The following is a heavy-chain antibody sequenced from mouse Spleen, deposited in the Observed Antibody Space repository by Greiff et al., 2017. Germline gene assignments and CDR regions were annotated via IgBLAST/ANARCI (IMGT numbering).Heavy chain of an antibody. CDR2: FYPGSGTA. V-gene: IGHV1-55*01. Sequence: QVQLQQSGAELVKPGASVKMSCKASGYTFTSYWITWVKQRPGQGLEWIGDFYPGSGTANYNEKFKSKATLTVDTSSSTAYMQLSSLTSEDSAVYYCAREEIYFGDAMDYWGQGTSVAVSS. D-gene: IGHD2-1*01. CDR3: AREEIYFGDAMDY. CDR1: GYTFTSYW. J-gene: IGHJ4*01.